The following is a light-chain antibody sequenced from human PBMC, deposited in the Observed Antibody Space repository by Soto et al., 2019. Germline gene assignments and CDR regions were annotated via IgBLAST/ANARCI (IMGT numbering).Light chain of an antibody. Sequence: EIVLTQSPGTLSLSPGERATLSCRASQSVSNNYLAWYQQKPGQAPRLLIYGASNRATGIPDRFSGSGSGTDFTLTISRLEPEDYAVYFCQQYGTLPWTFGQGTKVEI. J-gene: IGKJ1*01. V-gene: IGKV3-20*01. CDR1: QSVSNNY. CDR2: GAS. CDR3: QQYGTLPWT.